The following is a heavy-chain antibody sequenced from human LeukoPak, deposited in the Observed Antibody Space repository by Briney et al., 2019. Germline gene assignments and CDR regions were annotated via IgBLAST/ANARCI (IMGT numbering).Heavy chain of an antibody. CDR1: GASFSGYY. D-gene: IGHD1-26*01. J-gene: IGHJ4*02. V-gene: IGHV4-34*01. Sequence: PSETLSLTCAVYGASFSGYYWSWIRQPPGKGLEWIGEINHSGSTNYNPSLRSRVTISVDTSKNQFSLKLSSVTAADTAVYYCARNSGSYPPFIDYWGQGTLVTVSS. CDR3: ARNSGSYPPFIDY. CDR2: INHSGST.